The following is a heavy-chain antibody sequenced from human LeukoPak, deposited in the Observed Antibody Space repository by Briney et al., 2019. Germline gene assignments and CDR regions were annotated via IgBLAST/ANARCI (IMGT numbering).Heavy chain of an antibody. CDR3: AKGRYQLND. CDR2: ISGSGVAT. V-gene: IGHV3-23*01. J-gene: IGHJ4*02. Sequence: GGSLRLSCAASGFTFSSYAMHWVRQAPGKGLEWVSGISGSGVATYYADSVKGRFTISRDNSKNTLYLQMNSLRVEDTALYYCAKGRYQLNDWGQGTLVTVSS. CDR1: GFTFSSYA. D-gene: IGHD2-2*01.